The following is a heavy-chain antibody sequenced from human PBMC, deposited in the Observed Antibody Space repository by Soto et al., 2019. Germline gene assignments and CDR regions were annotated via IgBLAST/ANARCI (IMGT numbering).Heavy chain of an antibody. D-gene: IGHD2-2*01. CDR2: INYNSGSV. CDR3: AKNQPSWATRAAFDY. J-gene: IGHJ4*02. V-gene: IGHV3-9*01. CDR1: GFTFDVYV. Sequence: EVQLVESGGGWVQPDRSLRLSCAASGFTFDVYVMHWVRQAPGKGLEWVSGINYNSGSVGYADSVKGRFTISRDNAKNSLHLQMNSLRAEDTAVYYCAKNQPSWATRAAFDYWGQGTLVTVSS.